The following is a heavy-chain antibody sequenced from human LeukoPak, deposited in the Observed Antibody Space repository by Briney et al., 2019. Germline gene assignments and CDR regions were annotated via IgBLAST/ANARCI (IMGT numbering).Heavy chain of an antibody. V-gene: IGHV1-46*01. CDR1: GYTFTNYY. Sequence: ASVKVSCKASGYTFTNYYMNWVRQAPGQGLEWMGRINPSGGSTSYAQKFQGRVTVTRDTSTSTVYMELSSLRSEDTAVYYCARSSREIVGATYFDYWGQGTLVTVSS. D-gene: IGHD1-26*01. J-gene: IGHJ4*02. CDR3: ARSSREIVGATYFDY. CDR2: INPSGGST.